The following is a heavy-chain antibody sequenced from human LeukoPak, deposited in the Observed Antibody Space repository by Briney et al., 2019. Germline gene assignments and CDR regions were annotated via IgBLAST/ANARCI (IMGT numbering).Heavy chain of an antibody. Sequence: GGSLRLSCAASQFIFSNYWMSWVRQAPGKGLERVAHMNQDGSAIYSVDSVKGRFTISRDNDKNSLYLQMNGLTVADTAVYYCARTVPGYPDDYFDYWGQGTLVTVSS. CDR1: QFIFSNYW. CDR3: ARTVPGYPDDYFDY. J-gene: IGHJ4*02. CDR2: MNQDGSAI. V-gene: IGHV3-7*01. D-gene: IGHD6-19*01.